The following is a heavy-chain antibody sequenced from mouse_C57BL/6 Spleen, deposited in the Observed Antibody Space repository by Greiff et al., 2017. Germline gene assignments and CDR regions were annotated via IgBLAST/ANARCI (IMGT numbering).Heavy chain of an antibody. CDR3: TRKDYYGSSCEYFDD. Sequence: EVQLQQSGTVLARPGASVKMSCKTSGYTFTSYWMHWVKQRPGQGLEWIGAIYPGNSDTSYNQKFKGKAKLTAVTSASTAYMELSSLTDEDSAVYYCTRKDYYGSSCEYFDDWGTGTTVTVAS. CDR1: GYTFTSYW. D-gene: IGHD1-1*01. J-gene: IGHJ1*03. CDR2: IYPGNSDT. V-gene: IGHV1-5*01.